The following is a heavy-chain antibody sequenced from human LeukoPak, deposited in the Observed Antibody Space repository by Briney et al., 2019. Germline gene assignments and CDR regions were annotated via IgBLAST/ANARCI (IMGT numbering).Heavy chain of an antibody. V-gene: IGHV1-69*05. D-gene: IGHD2-21*01. J-gene: IGHJ6*03. CDR1: GGTFSSYA. CDR3: ARDVAIPPPKNYYYMDV. CDR2: IIPIFGTA. Sequence: SVKVSCKASGGTFSSYAISWVRQAPGQGLEWMGRIIPIFGTANYAQKFQGRVTITTDESTSTAYMELSSLRSDDTAVYYCARDVAIPPPKNYYYMDVWGKGTTVTVSS.